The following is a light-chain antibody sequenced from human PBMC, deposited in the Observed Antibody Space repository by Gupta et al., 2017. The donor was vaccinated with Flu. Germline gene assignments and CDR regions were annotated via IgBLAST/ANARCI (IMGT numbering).Light chain of an antibody. Sequence: EIVLTQSPGTLSLSPGERATLSCRASQSVRSNNLAWYQHKPGQAPRLLIYGASSRATGIPDRFSGSGSGTDFTLTISRLEPEDFAVYYCQQYGSSPLFGPGTKVDIK. V-gene: IGKV3-20*01. CDR2: GAS. CDR1: QSVRSNN. CDR3: QQYGSSPL. J-gene: IGKJ3*01.